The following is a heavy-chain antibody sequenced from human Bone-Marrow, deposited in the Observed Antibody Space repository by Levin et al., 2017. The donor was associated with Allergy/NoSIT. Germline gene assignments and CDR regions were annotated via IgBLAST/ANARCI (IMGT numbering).Heavy chain of an antibody. J-gene: IGHJ6*02. V-gene: IGHV4-30-4*01. CDR3: ARDRDYYDSSGYDIVYYGMDV. CDR2: IYSSGNT. Sequence: NTSETLSLTCTVSGASISSNDYYWSWIRQPPGKGLEWIGYIYSSGNTHYNPSLKSRVTMSLDASKNQISLKLNSVTAADTAVYYCARDRDYYDSSGYDIVYYGMDVWGQGTTVTVSS. CDR1: GASISSNDYY. D-gene: IGHD3-22*01.